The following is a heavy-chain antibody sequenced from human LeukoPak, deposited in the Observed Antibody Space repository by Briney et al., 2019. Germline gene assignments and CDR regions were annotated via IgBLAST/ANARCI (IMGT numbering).Heavy chain of an antibody. J-gene: IGHJ6*03. CDR3: VRDQHDYYFFYMDV. CDR1: GGSISSSSYY. Sequence: SETLSLTCTVSGGSISSSSYYWGWIRQPPGKGLEWIASIYNSGSTYYNPSLTSRATISVDTSKNQLSLNLSSVTAADTAVYYYVRDQHDYYFFYMDVWGKGTTVTVSS. V-gene: IGHV4-39*07. CDR2: IYNSGST.